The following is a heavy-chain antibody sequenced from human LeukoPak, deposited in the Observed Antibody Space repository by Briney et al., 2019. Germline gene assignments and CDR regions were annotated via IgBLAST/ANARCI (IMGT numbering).Heavy chain of an antibody. V-gene: IGHV3-15*01. CDR2: IKTESYGGTT. CDR1: GLTFSNAW. D-gene: IGHD1-26*01. Sequence: GGSLRLSCAASGLTFSNAWMTWVRQAPGKGLEWVGRIKTESYGGTTDYAAPVKGRFTISRDDSKNTLYLQMNSLKTEDAAVYYCTTDLYSGSHFDYWGQGTLVTVSS. J-gene: IGHJ4*02. CDR3: TTDLYSGSHFDY.